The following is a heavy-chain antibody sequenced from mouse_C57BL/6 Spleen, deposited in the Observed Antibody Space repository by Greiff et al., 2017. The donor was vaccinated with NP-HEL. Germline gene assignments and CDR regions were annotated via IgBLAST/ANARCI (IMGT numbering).Heavy chain of an antibody. CDR1: GYSITSGYY. V-gene: IGHV3-6*01. J-gene: IGHJ2*01. D-gene: IGHD3-3*01. Sequence: EVQLVESGPGLVKPSQSLSLTCSVTGYSITSGYYWNWIRQFPGNKLEWMGYISYDGSNNYNPSLKNPISITRDTAKNQFFLKLNSVTTEDTATYYCARDGGWAFDYWGQGTTLTVSS. CDR3: ARDGGWAFDY. CDR2: ISYDGSN.